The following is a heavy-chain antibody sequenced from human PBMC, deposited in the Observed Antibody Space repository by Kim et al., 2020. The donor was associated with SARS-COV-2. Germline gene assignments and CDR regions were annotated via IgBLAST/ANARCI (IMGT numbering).Heavy chain of an antibody. D-gene: IGHD3-16*01. Sequence: SVKGRVTISRDNSKSTLDLQMNSRRAEDTAVYYCAKDVYPWFTFGGGFDYWGQGALVTVSS. J-gene: IGHJ4*02. V-gene: IGHV3-23*01. CDR3: AKDVYPWFTFGGGFDY.